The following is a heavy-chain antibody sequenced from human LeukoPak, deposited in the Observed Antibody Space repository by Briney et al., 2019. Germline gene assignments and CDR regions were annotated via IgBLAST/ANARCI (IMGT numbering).Heavy chain of an antibody. CDR2: ITNSGNSK. Sequence: PGGSLRLSCAASEFTFSSYSMNWVRQAPGKGLEWVSYITNSGNSKSYADSVKGRFTISRDNTKNSLYLQMNSLRAEDTAVYYCARGLPATLLDYWGQGTLVTVSS. CDR3: ARGLPATLLDY. J-gene: IGHJ4*02. D-gene: IGHD2-2*01. CDR1: EFTFSSYS. V-gene: IGHV3-48*01.